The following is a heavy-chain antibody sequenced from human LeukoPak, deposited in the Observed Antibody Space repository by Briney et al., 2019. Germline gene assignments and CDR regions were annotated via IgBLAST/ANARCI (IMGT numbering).Heavy chain of an antibody. D-gene: IGHD6-19*01. Sequence: ASVKVSCKASGYTLTSYGISWVRQAPGQGLEWMGWINAYNGNTNYAQKLQGRVTMTPDTSTSTAYMELRSLRSDDTAVYYCARGSFSSGWYPSFDYWGQGTLVTVSS. CDR3: ARGSFSSGWYPSFDY. J-gene: IGHJ4*02. CDR2: INAYNGNT. V-gene: IGHV1-18*01. CDR1: GYTLTSYG.